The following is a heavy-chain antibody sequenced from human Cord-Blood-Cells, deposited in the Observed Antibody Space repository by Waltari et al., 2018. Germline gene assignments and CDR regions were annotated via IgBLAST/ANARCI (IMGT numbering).Heavy chain of an antibody. CDR2: IYWDDDK. D-gene: IGHD7-27*01. CDR3: APTNWNWFDP. J-gene: IGHJ5*02. Sequence: QITLKESGPTLVKPTQTLTLTCTFSGFSLSTSGVGVGWIRQPPGMALEWLALIYWDDDKCYSQSLKSRLTITKDTSKNQVVLTMTNTDPVDTATYYCAPTNWNWFDPWGQGTLVTVSS. V-gene: IGHV2-5*02. CDR1: GFSLSTSGVG.